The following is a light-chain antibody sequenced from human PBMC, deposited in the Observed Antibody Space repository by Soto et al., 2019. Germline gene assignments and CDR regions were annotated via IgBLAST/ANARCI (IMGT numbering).Light chain of an antibody. J-gene: IGKJ4*01. V-gene: IGKV1-27*01. CDR2: ASS. Sequence: DNQMTQSPSSLSASVGDRVTITCRASQGISNYLAWYQQKPGEVPKVLIYASSTLQSGVPSRFSGSGSGTDFTLAISSLQPEDVATYYCHKYNSAPLTFGGGTKVEIK. CDR3: HKYNSAPLT. CDR1: QGISNY.